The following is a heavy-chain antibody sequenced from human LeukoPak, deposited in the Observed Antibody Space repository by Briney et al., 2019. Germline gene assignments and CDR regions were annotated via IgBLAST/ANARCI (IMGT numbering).Heavy chain of an antibody. CDR2: IRYDGSNK. J-gene: IGHJ6*03. Sequence: GGSLRLSCAASGFTYSSYTMHWVRQTPGKGLEGVAFIRYDGSNKYYADSVKGRFTISRDNSKNTLYLQMKSLRAEDTAVYYCAKGGGYEAQYYYYYVDVWGKGTTVTISS. CDR3: AKGGGYEAQYYYYYVDV. D-gene: IGHD5-12*01. V-gene: IGHV3-30*02. CDR1: GFTYSSYT.